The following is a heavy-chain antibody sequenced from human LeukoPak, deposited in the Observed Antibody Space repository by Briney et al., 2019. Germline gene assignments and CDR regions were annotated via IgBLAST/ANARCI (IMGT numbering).Heavy chain of an antibody. J-gene: IGHJ3*02. CDR1: GFTFSSYG. CDR2: IYSGGST. CDR3: ARAAREQWLPQAFDI. D-gene: IGHD6-19*01. Sequence: PGGSLRLSCAAPGFTFSSYGMHWVRQAPGKGLEWVSVIYSGGSTYYADSVKGRFTISRDNSKNTLYLQMNSLRAEDTAVYYCARAAREQWLPQAFDIWGQGTMVTVSS. V-gene: IGHV3-66*01.